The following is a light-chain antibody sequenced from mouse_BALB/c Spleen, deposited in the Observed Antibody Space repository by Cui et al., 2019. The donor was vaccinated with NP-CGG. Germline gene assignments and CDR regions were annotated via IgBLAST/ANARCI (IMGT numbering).Light chain of an antibody. Sequence: QAVVTQESALTTSPGETVTLTCRSSTGAVTTSNYANWVQEKSDHLFTGLIGGTNNRAPGVPARFSGSLIGDKAALTNTGAQTEDEAIYFCALWYSNHWVFGGGTKLTVL. CDR3: ALWYSNHWV. CDR1: TGAVTTSNY. CDR2: GTN. V-gene: IGLV1*01. J-gene: IGLJ1*01.